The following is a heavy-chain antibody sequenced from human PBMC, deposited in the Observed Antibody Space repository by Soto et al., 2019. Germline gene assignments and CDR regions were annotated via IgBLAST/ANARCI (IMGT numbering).Heavy chain of an antibody. CDR2: ISYSGRT. D-gene: IGHD4-17*01. CDR1: GASIITDNYF. Sequence: SETLSLTXTVSGASIITDNYFWVWIRQSPRRGLELIGSISYSGRTYDNPSLQSRVTISIDASKNQFSLKLTSVTTADTAVYYCARRRASDYGGNHHPYYFDRWGQGALVTVSS. CDR3: ARRRASDYGGNHHPYYFDR. V-gene: IGHV4-39*01. J-gene: IGHJ4*02.